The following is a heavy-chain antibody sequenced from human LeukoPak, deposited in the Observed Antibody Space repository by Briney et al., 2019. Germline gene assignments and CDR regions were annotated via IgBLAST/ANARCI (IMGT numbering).Heavy chain of an antibody. J-gene: IGHJ5*02. CDR3: VRGRYSSGWYKEKTWFDP. Sequence: SETLSLTCTVSGGSISSYYWSWIRQPPGKGLEWIGYIYHSGSTSYTPSLQSRVSMSVDTSKNQVSLRLRSVSVADTAVYYCVRGRYSSGWYKEKTWFDPWGQGMLVTVSS. D-gene: IGHD6-19*01. CDR2: IYHSGST. CDR1: GGSISSYY. V-gene: IGHV4-59*12.